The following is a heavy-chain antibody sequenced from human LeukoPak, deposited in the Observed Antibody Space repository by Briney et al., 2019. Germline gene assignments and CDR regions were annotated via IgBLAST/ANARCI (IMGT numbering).Heavy chain of an antibody. CDR1: GFTFSNYN. V-gene: IGHV3-48*01. D-gene: IGHD1-1*01. J-gene: IGHJ4*02. CDR3: AKNDFFDY. CDR2: ISSDSSTI. Sequence: GGSLRLSCAASGFTFSNYNMNWVRQAPGKGLEWVSYISSDSSTINYGDSEKGRFTISRDNAKNSLYLQMNSLRAGDTAVYYCAKNDFFDYWGQGTLVTVSS.